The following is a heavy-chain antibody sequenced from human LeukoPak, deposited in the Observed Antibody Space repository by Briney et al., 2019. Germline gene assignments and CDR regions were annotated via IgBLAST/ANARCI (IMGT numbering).Heavy chain of an antibody. V-gene: IGHV4-59*01. CDR1: GGSISSYY. Sequence: SETLSLTCTVSGGSISSYYWTWIRQPPGKGLEWIGYIYYSGSTNSNPSLKSRVTISVDTSKNQFSLKLSSVTAADTAVYYCARVSVTTQGIYYFDYWGQGTLVTVSS. CDR3: ARVSVTTQGIYYFDY. CDR2: IYYSGST. J-gene: IGHJ4*02. D-gene: IGHD4-11*01.